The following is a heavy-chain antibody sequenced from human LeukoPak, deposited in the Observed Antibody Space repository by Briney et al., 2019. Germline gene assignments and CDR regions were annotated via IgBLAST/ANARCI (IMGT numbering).Heavy chain of an antibody. CDR2: ISAYNGNT. Sequence: GASVTVSCKASGYTFTSYGISWVRQAPGQGLEWMGWISAYNGNTNYAQKLQGRVTMTTDTSTSTAYMELRSLRSDDTAVYYCARGMSIQLWSHFDYWGQETLVTVSS. CDR1: GYTFTSYG. V-gene: IGHV1-18*01. J-gene: IGHJ4*02. CDR3: ARGMSIQLWSHFDY. D-gene: IGHD5-18*01.